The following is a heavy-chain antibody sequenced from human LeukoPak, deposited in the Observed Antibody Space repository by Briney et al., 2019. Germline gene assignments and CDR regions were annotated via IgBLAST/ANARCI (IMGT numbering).Heavy chain of an antibody. CDR1: GFTFSTYA. V-gene: IGHV3-23*01. D-gene: IGHD1-26*01. J-gene: IGHJ4*02. Sequence: GGSLRLSCVASGFTFSTYAMSWVRQAPGKGLEWVATISGRGGSTYYADSGKGRFTISRDNSKNTLYLQMNSLRAEDTAEYYCAKDPRGTYYVFFFGGQGSLVTVSS. CDR3: AKDPRGTYYVFFF. CDR2: ISGRGGST.